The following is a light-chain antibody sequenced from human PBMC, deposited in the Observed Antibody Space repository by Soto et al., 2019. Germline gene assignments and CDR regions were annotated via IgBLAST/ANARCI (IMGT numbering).Light chain of an antibody. Sequence: DIQMTQSPPTLSASIGDRVTITCRASQSIGSWLTWFQQKPGQAPKLLIHDASSLESGVPSRFRGSGSGTEFTLTISSLQPDDFATYYCQHYYSYPRTFGGGTNVDIK. CDR3: QHYYSYPRT. CDR1: QSIGSW. CDR2: DAS. J-gene: IGKJ4*01. V-gene: IGKV1-5*01.